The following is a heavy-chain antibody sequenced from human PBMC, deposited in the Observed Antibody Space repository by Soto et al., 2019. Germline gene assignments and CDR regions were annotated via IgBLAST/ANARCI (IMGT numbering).Heavy chain of an antibody. V-gene: IGHV1-18*01. CDR3: ARAGQYYDASGYAD. D-gene: IGHD3-22*01. Sequence: QVKLVQSETEVKKPGASIKVSCKASGYSFATSGMTWVRQAPGQGLEWMGWISVYNGNTNYDQKLQDRVIMTTDTSTNTAYLEVRNLRSDDTAVYYCARAGQYYDASGYADWGQGTLVTVSS. CDR1: GYSFATSG. J-gene: IGHJ4*02. CDR2: ISVYNGNT.